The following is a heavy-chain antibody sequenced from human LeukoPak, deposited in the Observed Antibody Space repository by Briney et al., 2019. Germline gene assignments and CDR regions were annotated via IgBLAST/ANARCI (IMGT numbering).Heavy chain of an antibody. CDR3: ARLLRGTSYFYGMDV. D-gene: IGHD2-15*01. CDR1: GGSISSFY. Sequence: ASETLSLTCSVSGGSISSFYWTWIRQSPGRGLEWIGYSSYSGNTNYNPSLTSRVTISVDTSKHQFPLKLTSVTTADTAVYYCARLLRGTSYFYGMDVWGQGTTVTVSS. J-gene: IGHJ6*02. V-gene: IGHV4-59*01. CDR2: SSYSGNT.